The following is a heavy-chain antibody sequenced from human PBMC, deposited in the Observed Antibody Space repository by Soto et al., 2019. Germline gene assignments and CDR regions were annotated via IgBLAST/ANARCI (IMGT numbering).Heavy chain of an antibody. CDR3: ARGGGRYPDASGYYYYGMDV. Sequence: PWGSLRLSCAASGFTVSSNYMSWLHHAPGKGLEWVSVLYRGRSTYSADSVKGPFTISRENDNNTLYLQMNTLRAEDTAVYYCARGGGRYPDASGYYYYGMDVWGQETTVTVSS. D-gene: IGHD1-26*01. CDR2: LYRGRST. CDR1: GFTVSSNY. J-gene: IGHJ6*02. V-gene: IGHV3-53*01.